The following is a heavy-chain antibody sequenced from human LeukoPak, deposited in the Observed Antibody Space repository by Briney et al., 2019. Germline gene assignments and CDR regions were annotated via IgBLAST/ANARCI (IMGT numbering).Heavy chain of an antibody. J-gene: IGHJ4*02. CDR1: GCTFDDYV. CDR2: INWNGGST. D-gene: IGHD1-26*01. CDR3: GRTNSGSYLYYFDY. V-gene: IGHV3-20*01. Sequence: GGSLRLSCAASGCTFDDYVMSWGRQAPGKGLEWGSGINWNGGSTGYADSVKGRFTISRDNAKNSMYLQMRSMRDAETALYHCGRTNSGSYLYYFDYWGQGPLVIVSS.